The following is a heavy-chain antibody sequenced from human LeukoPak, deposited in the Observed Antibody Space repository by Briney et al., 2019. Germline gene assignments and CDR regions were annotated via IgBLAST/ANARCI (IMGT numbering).Heavy chain of an antibody. CDR2: INHSGST. J-gene: IGHJ5*02. CDR3: AGTLTGYYRRLNWFDP. CDR1: GGSFSGYY. D-gene: IGHD3-9*01. Sequence: PSETLSLTCAVYGGSFSGYYWSWIRQPPGKGLEWIGEINHSGSTNYNPSLKSRVTISVDTSRNQFSLKLSSVTAADTAVYYCAGTLTGYYRRLNWFDPWGQGTLVTVYS. V-gene: IGHV4-34*01.